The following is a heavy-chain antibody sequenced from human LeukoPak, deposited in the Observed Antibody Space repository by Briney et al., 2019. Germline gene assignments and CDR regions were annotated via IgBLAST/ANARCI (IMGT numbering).Heavy chain of an antibody. CDR1: GGSFSGYY. Sequence: SETLSLTCAVYGGSFSGYYWSWIRQPPGKGLEWIGEINHSGSTNYNPSLKSRVTISVDTSKNQFSLKLSSVTAADTAVYYCARKTRPQYYYGSGSYPLDYWGQGTLVTVSS. CDR3: ARKTRPQYYYGSGSYPLDY. D-gene: IGHD3-10*01. J-gene: IGHJ4*02. CDR2: INHSGST. V-gene: IGHV4-34*01.